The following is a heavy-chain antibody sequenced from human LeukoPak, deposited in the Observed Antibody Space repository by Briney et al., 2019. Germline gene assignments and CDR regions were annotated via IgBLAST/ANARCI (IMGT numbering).Heavy chain of an antibody. CDR3: ARDIKLDY. Sequence: PSETLSLTCTVSGGSVSSGTSYWSWIRQPPGKGLEWIGYIYYSGSTNYNPSLKSRVTISVDTSKNQFSLKLSSVTAADTAVYYCARDIKLDYWGQGTLVTVSS. J-gene: IGHJ4*02. V-gene: IGHV4-61*01. CDR2: IYYSGST. CDR1: GGSVSSGTSY. D-gene: IGHD1-14*01.